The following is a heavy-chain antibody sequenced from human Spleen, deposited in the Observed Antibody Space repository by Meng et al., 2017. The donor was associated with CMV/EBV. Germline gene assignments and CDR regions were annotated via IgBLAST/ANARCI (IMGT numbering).Heavy chain of an antibody. Sequence: QVQLQESVPGMVKPSETLSLTCTFCGGFSSSYYWSWIRQPAGKGLEWIGRIYTSGSTNYNPSLKSRVTISVDTSKSQFSLKLSSVTAADTAVYYCARGPDYYDSSGQGGDYWGQGTLVTVSS. V-gene: IGHV4-4*07. D-gene: IGHD3-22*01. CDR3: ARGPDYYDSSGQGGDY. CDR2: IYTSGST. CDR1: GGFSSSYY. J-gene: IGHJ4*02.